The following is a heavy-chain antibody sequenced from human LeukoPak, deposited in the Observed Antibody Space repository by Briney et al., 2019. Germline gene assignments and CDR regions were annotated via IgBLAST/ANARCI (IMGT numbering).Heavy chain of an antibody. CDR2: IKQDGSER. D-gene: IGHD3-16*01. CDR1: GFTYTNHW. J-gene: IGHJ4*02. V-gene: IGHV3-7*01. Sequence: GGSLRLSCAASGFTYTNHWVSWFRQAPGKGLEWVASIKQDGSERYYVDSVKGRFTISRDNAKNSLFLQLSSLRVEDTAVYYCARGSMHVYHLYTDYWGQGTLVTASS. CDR3: ARGSMHVYHLYTDY.